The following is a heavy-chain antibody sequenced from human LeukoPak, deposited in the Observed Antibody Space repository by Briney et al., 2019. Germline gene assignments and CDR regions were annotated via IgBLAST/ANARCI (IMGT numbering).Heavy chain of an antibody. J-gene: IGHJ4*02. CDR3: ARDRLHYYDSSGYYFDY. CDR1: GFTFSSYA. CDR2: IGTAGDT. Sequence: GGSLRLSCAASGFTFSSYAMSWVRQAPGKGLEWVSAIGTAGDTYYPGSVKGRFTISRENAKNSLYLQMNSLRAGDTAVYYCARDRLHYYDSSGYYFDYWGQGTLVTVSS. D-gene: IGHD3-22*01. V-gene: IGHV3-13*01.